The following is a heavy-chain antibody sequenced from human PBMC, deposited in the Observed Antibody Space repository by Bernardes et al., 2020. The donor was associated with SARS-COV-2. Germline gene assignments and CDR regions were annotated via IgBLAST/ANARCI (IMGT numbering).Heavy chain of an antibody. CDR3: ARDLPGLTIFGVVIKFPGGRVSSRGMDV. V-gene: IGHV4-4*02. CDR1: GGSISSSNW. Sequence: SETLSLTCAVSGGSISSSNWWSWVRQPPGKGLEWIGEIYHSGSTNYNPSLKSRVNISVDKSKNQFSLKLSSVTAADTAVYYCARDLPGLTIFGVVIKFPGGRVSSRGMDVWGQGTTVTVSS. CDR2: IYHSGST. J-gene: IGHJ6*02. D-gene: IGHD3-3*01.